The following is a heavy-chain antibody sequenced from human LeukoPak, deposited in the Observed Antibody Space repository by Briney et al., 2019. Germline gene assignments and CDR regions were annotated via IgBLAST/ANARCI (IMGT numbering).Heavy chain of an antibody. D-gene: IGHD3-10*01. J-gene: IGHJ4*02. CDR2: INHSGRT. CDR3: AREGFGELSHFDY. Sequence: PSETLSLTCVVHGGSFSGDYWSWIRQPPGRGLEWIGEINHSGRTNYNPSLKSRVTISVDTSKNQFSLKLSSVTAADTAVYYCAREGFGELSHFDYWGQGTLVTVSS. CDR1: GGSFSGDY. V-gene: IGHV4-34*01.